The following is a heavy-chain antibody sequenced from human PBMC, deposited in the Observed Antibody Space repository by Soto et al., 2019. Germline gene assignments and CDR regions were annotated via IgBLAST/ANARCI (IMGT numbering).Heavy chain of an antibody. Sequence: QVQLVESGGGVVQPGRSLRLSCAASGFTFSSYGMHWVRQAPGKGLEWVAVISYDGSNKYYADSVKGRFTISRDNSKNXXDLQMRGLRAEDTAVYYCAKDAADIAARPPGGMDVWGQGTTVTVSS. CDR3: AKDAADIAARPPGGMDV. CDR1: GFTFSSYG. D-gene: IGHD6-6*01. CDR2: ISYDGSNK. J-gene: IGHJ6*02. V-gene: IGHV3-30*18.